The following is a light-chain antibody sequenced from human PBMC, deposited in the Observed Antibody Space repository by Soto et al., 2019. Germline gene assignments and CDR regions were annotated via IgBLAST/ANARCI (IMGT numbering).Light chain of an antibody. J-gene: IGKJ2*01. Sequence: EILLTQSPGTLSLSPGERATLSCRASQTVSSSYLAWYQQKPGQAPRLLIYGASSRAPGIPDRFSGSGSGTDFTLTISRLEPEDFAVYYCQQYGGSPYTFGQGTKLEIK. CDR3: QQYGGSPYT. CDR1: QTVSSSY. V-gene: IGKV3-20*01. CDR2: GAS.